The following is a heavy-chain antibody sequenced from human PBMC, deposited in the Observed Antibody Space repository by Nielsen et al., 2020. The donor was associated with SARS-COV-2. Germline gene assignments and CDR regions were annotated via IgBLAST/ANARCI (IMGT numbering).Heavy chain of an antibody. Sequence: GESLKISCAASGFTFSSYWMHWVRQAPGKGLVWVSRINSDGSSTSYADSVKGRFTISRDNSKNTLYLQMNSLRAEDTAVYYCAKDLLTNVVVAATAVTTLRYFDYWGQGTLVTVSS. CDR2: INSDGSST. V-gene: IGHV3-74*01. CDR1: GFTFSSYW. CDR3: AKDLLTNVVVAATAVTTLRYFDY. D-gene: IGHD2-15*01. J-gene: IGHJ4*02.